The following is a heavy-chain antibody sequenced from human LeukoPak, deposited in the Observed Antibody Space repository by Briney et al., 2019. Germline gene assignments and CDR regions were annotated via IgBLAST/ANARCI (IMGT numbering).Heavy chain of an antibody. CDR2: ISAYNGNT. D-gene: IGHD5-12*01. J-gene: IGHJ4*02. V-gene: IGHV1-18*01. CDR3: ARDLFRGGYSGYERADYDY. CDR1: GFTFTSYG. Sequence: ASVKVSCKASGFTFTSYGISWVRQAPGQGLERLGWISAYNGNTNYAQKLQGRVTMPTDTSTSTAYMELRSLRSDDTAVYYCARDLFRGGYSGYERADYDYWGQGTLVTVSS.